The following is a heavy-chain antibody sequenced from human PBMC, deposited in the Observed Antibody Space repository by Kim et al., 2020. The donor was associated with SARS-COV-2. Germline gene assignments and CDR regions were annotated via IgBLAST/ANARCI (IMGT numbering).Heavy chain of an antibody. V-gene: IGHV3-74*01. J-gene: IGHJ4*02. D-gene: IGHD6-19*01. Sequence: YADYVKGRFNISRDNDKNTVYRQMNSLRAEETGVYYCARARAVAGTGGYYWGQGTLVTVSS. CDR3: ARARAVAGTGGYY.